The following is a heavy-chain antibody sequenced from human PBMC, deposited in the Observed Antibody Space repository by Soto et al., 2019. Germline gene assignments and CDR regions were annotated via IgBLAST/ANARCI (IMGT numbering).Heavy chain of an antibody. V-gene: IGHV4-39*01. Sequence: PSETLSLTCTVSCGSISSSSYYWGWIRQPPGKGLEWIGSIYYSGSTYYNPSLKSRATISVDTSKNQFSPKLSSVTAADTAVYYCARHFVYSGYQYYYYYYGMDVWGQGTTVTVSS. J-gene: IGHJ6*02. CDR1: CGSISSSSYY. D-gene: IGHD5-12*01. CDR3: ARHFVYSGYQYYYYYYGMDV. CDR2: IYYSGST.